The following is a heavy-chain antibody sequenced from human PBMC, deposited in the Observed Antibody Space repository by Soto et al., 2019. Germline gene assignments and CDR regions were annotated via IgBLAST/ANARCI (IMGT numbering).Heavy chain of an antibody. Sequence: GGSLILSCAASGFTFSSYLMHWVRQAPGKGLVWVSRINSDGSSTNYADSVKGRFTISRDNAKNTLYLQMNSLRVEDTAVYYCARRPPGGGFYGMDVWGQGTTVTVSS. CDR3: ARRPPGGGFYGMDV. J-gene: IGHJ6*02. V-gene: IGHV3-74*01. D-gene: IGHD3-16*01. CDR1: GFTFSSYL. CDR2: INSDGSST.